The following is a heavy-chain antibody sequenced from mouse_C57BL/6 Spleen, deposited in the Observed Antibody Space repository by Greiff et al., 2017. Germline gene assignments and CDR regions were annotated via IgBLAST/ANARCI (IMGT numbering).Heavy chain of an antibody. CDR2: INPSNGGT. Sequence: VQLQQPGTELVKPGASVKLSCKASGYTFTSYWMHWVKQRPGQGLEWIGNINPSNGGTNYNEKFKSKATLTVDKSSSTAYMQLSSLTSEDSAVYYCARSRYGSSYETGTDYFDYWGQGTTLTVSS. CDR3: ARSRYGSSYETGTDYFDY. CDR1: GYTFTSYW. D-gene: IGHD1-1*01. V-gene: IGHV1-53*01. J-gene: IGHJ2*01.